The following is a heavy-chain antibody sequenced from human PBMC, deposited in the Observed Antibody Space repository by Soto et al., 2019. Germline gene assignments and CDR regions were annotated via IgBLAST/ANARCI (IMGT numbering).Heavy chain of an antibody. CDR3: ARDQEGDDAFDI. Sequence: PSETLSLTCTVSGGSISSYYWSWIRQPPGKGLEWIGYIYYSGSTNYNPSLKSRVTISVDTSKNQFSLKLSSVTAADTAVYYCARDQEGDDAFDIWGQGTMVTVS. D-gene: IGHD2-21*02. J-gene: IGHJ3*02. V-gene: IGHV4-59*01. CDR1: GGSISSYY. CDR2: IYYSGST.